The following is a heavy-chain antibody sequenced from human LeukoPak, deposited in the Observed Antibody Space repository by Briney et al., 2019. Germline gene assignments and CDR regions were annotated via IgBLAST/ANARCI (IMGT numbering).Heavy chain of an antibody. CDR2: INPNSGGT. J-gene: IGHJ4*02. CDR3: ARVTLGGPPFDY. V-gene: IGHV1-2*02. CDR1: GYTFTGYY. Sequence: ASVWVSCKPSGYTFTGYYVHWLRQAPGQGLDWMGWINPNSGGTNYAQKFQGRVTMTRDTSISTAYMEVSRLRSDDTTVYYCARVTLGGPPFDYWGQGTLVTVSS. D-gene: IGHD3-16*01.